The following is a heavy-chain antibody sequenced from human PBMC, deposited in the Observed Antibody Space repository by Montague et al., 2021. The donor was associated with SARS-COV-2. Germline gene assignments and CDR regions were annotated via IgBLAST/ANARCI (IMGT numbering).Heavy chain of an antibody. CDR1: GFSFGSNW. J-gene: IGHJ4*02. CDR2: IKDDGGEQ. Sequence: SLRLSCAAPGFSFGSNWMSWVRQAPGKGLEWVANIKDDGGEQYYADSLKGRFTISRDNAKNSLYLRVHSLRAEDTAVYYCARHSSGYFWGQGTPVTVSS. D-gene: IGHD5-12*01. CDR3: ARHSSGYF. V-gene: IGHV3-7*01.